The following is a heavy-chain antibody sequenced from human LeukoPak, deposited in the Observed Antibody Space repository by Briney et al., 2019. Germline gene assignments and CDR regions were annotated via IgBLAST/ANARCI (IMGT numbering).Heavy chain of an antibody. CDR2: ISGSGSDT. Sequence: GGSLRLSCAASGFTFSDYYMSWIRQAPGKGLGSISYISGSGSDTNYADSVRGRFTISRDNAKNSLYLQMNSLTADDTAVYYCAITARIPEAWGQGILVTVSS. J-gene: IGHJ4*02. D-gene: IGHD1-14*01. V-gene: IGHV3-11*03. CDR3: AITARIPEA. CDR1: GFTFSDYY.